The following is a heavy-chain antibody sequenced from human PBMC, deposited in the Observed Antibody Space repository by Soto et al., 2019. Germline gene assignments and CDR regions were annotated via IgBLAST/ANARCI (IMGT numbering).Heavy chain of an antibody. V-gene: IGHV4-59*08. CDR1: GGSISSYY. D-gene: IGHD2-21*02. CDR2: IYYSGST. J-gene: IGHJ6*03. Sequence: SETLSLTCTVSGGSISSYYWSWIRQPPGKGLEWIGYIYYSGSTNYNPSLKSRVTISVDTSKNQFSLKLSSVTAADTAVYYCARSKGDFLYYYYYYMDVWGKGTTVTVSS. CDR3: ARSKGDFLYYYYYYMDV.